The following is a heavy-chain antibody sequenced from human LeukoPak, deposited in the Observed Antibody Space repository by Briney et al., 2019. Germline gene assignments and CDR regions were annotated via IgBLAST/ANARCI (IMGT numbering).Heavy chain of an antibody. CDR3: ARDRGGVPSAKGAFYFDY. J-gene: IGHJ4*02. D-gene: IGHD2-2*01. V-gene: IGHV4-61*02. CDR1: GGSISSGSYY. CDR2: IYTSGST. Sequence: PSETLSLTCTVSGGSISSGSYYWSWIRQPAGKGLEWIGRIYTSGSTNYNPSLKSRVTMSVDTSKNQFSLKLSSLAAADTAVYFCARDRGGVPSAKGAFYFDYWGQGTLVTVSS.